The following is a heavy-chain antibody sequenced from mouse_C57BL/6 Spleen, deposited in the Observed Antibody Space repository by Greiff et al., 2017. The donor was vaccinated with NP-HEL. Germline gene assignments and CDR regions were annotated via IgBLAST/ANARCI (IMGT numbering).Heavy chain of an antibody. Sequence: EVQLQQSGPELVKPGASVKMSCKASGYTFTDYNMHWVKQSHGKSLEWIGYINPNNGGTSYNQKFKGKATLTVNKSSSTAYMELRSLTSEDSAVYYCAGDDGYYTWFAYWGQGTLVTVSA. CDR1: GYTFTDYN. J-gene: IGHJ3*01. CDR3: AGDDGYYTWFAY. V-gene: IGHV1-22*01. CDR2: INPNNGGT. D-gene: IGHD2-3*01.